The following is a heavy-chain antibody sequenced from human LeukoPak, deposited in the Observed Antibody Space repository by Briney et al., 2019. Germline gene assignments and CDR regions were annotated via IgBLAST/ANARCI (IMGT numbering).Heavy chain of an antibody. CDR1: GGTFSSYA. V-gene: IGHV1-2*02. J-gene: IGHJ4*02. CDR2: INPNSGGT. D-gene: IGHD1-26*01. Sequence: ASVKVSCKASGGTFSSYAISWVRQAPGQGLEWMGWINPNSGGTNYAQKFQGRVTMTRDTSISTAYMELSRLRSDDTAVYYCARDPSSYYFDYWGQGTLVTVSS. CDR3: ARDPSSYYFDY.